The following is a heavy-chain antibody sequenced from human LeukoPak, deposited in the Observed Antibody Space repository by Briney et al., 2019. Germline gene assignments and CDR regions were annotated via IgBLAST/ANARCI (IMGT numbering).Heavy chain of an antibody. Sequence: GGSLRLSCAASGFTFSSYEMNWVRQGPGKGLEWVSYISSSGTTKYYADSVKGRFTLSRDNAKKSLSLQMNSLRAEDTAVYYCAREGGDLRWKNRFDFWGQGTLVTVSS. V-gene: IGHV3-48*03. CDR1: GFTFSSYE. CDR2: ISSSGTTK. D-gene: IGHD4-23*01. CDR3: AREGGDLRWKNRFDF. J-gene: IGHJ4*02.